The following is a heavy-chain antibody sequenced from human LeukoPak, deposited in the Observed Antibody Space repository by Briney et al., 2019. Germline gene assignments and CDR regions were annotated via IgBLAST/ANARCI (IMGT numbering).Heavy chain of an antibody. J-gene: IGHJ1*01. CDR1: GFTFSSYA. V-gene: IGHV3-64D*09. CDR2: ISSNGGST. Sequence: GGSLRLSCSASGFTFSSYAMHWARQAPGKGLEYVSAISSNGGSTYYADSVKGRFTISRDNSKNTLYLQMSSLRAEDTAVYFCVKDYSSGYYECFQHWGQGTLVTVSS. D-gene: IGHD3-22*01. CDR3: VKDYSSGYYECFQH.